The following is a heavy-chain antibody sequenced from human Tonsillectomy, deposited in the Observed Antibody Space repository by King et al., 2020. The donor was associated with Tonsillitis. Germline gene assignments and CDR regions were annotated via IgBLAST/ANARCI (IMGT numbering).Heavy chain of an antibody. D-gene: IGHD3-16*01. V-gene: IGHV3-30*18. Sequence: VQLVESGGGVVQPGTSLRLSCAASGFTFGDYGMHWVRQAPGKGLEWVALIAYDASYENYADSVKGRFTVSRDNSKNTLYLEMNSLRVEDTAVYYCAKDALGLSGWYFDLWGRGTLVTVSS. CDR3: AKDALGLSGWYFDL. CDR1: GFTFGDYG. J-gene: IGHJ2*01. CDR2: IAYDASYE.